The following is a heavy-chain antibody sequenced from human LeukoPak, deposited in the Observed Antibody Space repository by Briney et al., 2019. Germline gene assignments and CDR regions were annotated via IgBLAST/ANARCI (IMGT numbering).Heavy chain of an antibody. Sequence: ASVKVSCKASGYTFTSCDINWVRQATGQGLEWMGWMNPNSGNTGYGQSFQGRITMTRDISIGTAYMGLSNLTSEDTAIYYCTRGSSGRRDNWGQGTLVTVSA. CDR3: TRGSSGRRDN. V-gene: IGHV1-8*01. J-gene: IGHJ4*02. D-gene: IGHD6-19*01. CDR1: GYTFTSCD. CDR2: MNPNSGNT.